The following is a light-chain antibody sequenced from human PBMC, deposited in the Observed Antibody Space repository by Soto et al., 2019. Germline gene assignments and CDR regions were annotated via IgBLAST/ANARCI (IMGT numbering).Light chain of an antibody. CDR1: QSVLYSSNNKNY. J-gene: IGKJ1*01. Sequence: DIVMTQFPASLAVSLGERATINCKSSQSVLYSSNNKNYLAWYHQKPGQPPKLLIYWASTRESGVPDRFSGSGSGTDFTLTISSLQAEDVAVYYCQQYYSTPPTFGQGTKVDIK. CDR2: WAS. CDR3: QQYYSTPPT. V-gene: IGKV4-1*01.